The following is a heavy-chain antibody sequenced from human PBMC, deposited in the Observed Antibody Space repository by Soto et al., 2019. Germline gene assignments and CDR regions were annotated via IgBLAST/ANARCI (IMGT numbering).Heavy chain of an antibody. CDR3: TSSSETGY. V-gene: IGHV1-3*01. CDR2: INVGNGNA. CDR1: GYTYSEYA. J-gene: IGHJ4*01. Sequence: QVQLVQSGAEVKKPGPSVKVSCKTSGYTYSEYAIHWLRQAPGQGLEWMGWINVGNGNAKYSEKFQGRVTMTRDTSASTVYIALSSLVSEDTAIYYCTSSSETGYWGQATLVTFSS.